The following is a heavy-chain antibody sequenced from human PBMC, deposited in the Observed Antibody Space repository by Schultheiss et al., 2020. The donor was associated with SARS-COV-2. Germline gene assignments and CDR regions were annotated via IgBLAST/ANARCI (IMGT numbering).Heavy chain of an antibody. CDR2: INHSGST. CDR3: ARGEGIGTYYFDY. V-gene: IGHV4-34*01. CDR1: GGSFSGYY. D-gene: IGHD3-10*01. J-gene: IGHJ4*02. Sequence: SETLSLTCAVYGGSFSGYYWGWIRQPPGKGLEWIGEINHSGSTNYNPSLKSRVTISVDTSKNQFSLKLSSVTAADTAVYYCARGEGIGTYYFDYWGQGTLVTVSS.